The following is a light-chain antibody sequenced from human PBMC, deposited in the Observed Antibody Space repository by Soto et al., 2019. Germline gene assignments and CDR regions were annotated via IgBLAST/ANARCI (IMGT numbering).Light chain of an antibody. V-gene: IGKV3-20*01. CDR1: QSVSSSY. CDR3: QQYGSSPALT. J-gene: IGKJ4*01. Sequence: EIVLTQSPGTLSLSPGERATLSCRASQSVSSSYLAWYQQKPGQAPRLLIYGASSRATGIPDRFSGSGSGTDFTLTISRLEPEVFAVYYCQQYGSSPALTFCGGTKLDIK. CDR2: GAS.